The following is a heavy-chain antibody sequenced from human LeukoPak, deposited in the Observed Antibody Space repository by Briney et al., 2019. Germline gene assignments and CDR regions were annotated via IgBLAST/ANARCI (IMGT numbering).Heavy chain of an antibody. V-gene: IGHV4-59*01. D-gene: IGHD3-16*01. CDR3: AKFGDYPVHVSYSYYYLDV. CDR1: GGSISAYY. J-gene: IGHJ6*03. CDR2: VYYTGTT. Sequence: SETLSLTCTVSGGSISAYYWSWIRQPPGKRLEYIGDVYYTGTTTYNPSLKSRVTISMDTSKNQFTLRLTSVTAADTAVYYCAKFGDYPVHVSYSYYYLDVWGKGTTVTVSS.